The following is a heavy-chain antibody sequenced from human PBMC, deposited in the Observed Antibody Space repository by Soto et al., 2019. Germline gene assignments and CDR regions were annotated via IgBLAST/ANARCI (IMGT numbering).Heavy chain of an antibody. CDR2: ISWNSAYI. CDR3: GKDMSYGSSASFQY. D-gene: IGHD6-19*01. Sequence: GGSLRLSCIGSGFKFDDYVMHWVRQVTGKGPEWLSGISWNSAYIGYAEHVKGRFTISRDNAKNSLYLQINRLRPEDTGFYYCGKDMSYGSSASFQYWGQGT. V-gene: IGHV3-9*01. CDR1: GFKFDDYV. J-gene: IGHJ4*02.